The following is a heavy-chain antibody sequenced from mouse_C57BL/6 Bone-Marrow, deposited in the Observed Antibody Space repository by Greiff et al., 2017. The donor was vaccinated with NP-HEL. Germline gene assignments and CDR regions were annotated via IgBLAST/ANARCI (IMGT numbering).Heavy chain of an antibody. V-gene: IGHV1-53*01. CDR1: GYTFTSYW. J-gene: IGHJ2*01. CDR3: ARRGYGSSYPRSLYYFDY. Sequence: QVQLKQPGTELVKPGASVKLSCKASGYTFTSYWMHWVKQRPGQGLEWIGNINPSNGGTNYNEKFKSKATLTVDKSSSTAYMQLSSLTSEDSAVYYCARRGYGSSYPRSLYYFDYWGQGTTLTVSS. CDR2: INPSNGGT. D-gene: IGHD1-1*01.